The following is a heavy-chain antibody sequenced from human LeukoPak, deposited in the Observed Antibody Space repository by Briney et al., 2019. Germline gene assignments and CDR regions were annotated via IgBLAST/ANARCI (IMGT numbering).Heavy chain of an antibody. CDR1: GGSFRGYY. V-gene: IGHV4-59*01. CDR2: IYYTGST. Sequence: SETLSLTCAVYGGSFRGYYWSRIRQPPGKGLEWIAYIYYTGSTGYNPSLKSRVTISIDTSKNQFSLKLTSVTAADTAVYYCARTNAFDIWGQGTVVTVSS. CDR3: ARTNAFDI. J-gene: IGHJ3*02.